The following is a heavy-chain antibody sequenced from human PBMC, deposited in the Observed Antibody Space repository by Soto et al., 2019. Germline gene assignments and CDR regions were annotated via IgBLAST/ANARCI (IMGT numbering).Heavy chain of an antibody. CDR3: ARDGVRGGHYYYYGMDV. Sequence: GGSLRLSCAASGFTFSSYEMNWVRQAPGKGLEWVSYISSSGSTIYYADSVKGRFTISRDNAKNSLYLQMNSLRAEDTAVYYCARDGVRGGHYYYYGMDVWGQGTTVTVSS. D-gene: IGHD2-21*01. CDR2: ISSSGSTI. CDR1: GFTFSSYE. J-gene: IGHJ6*02. V-gene: IGHV3-48*03.